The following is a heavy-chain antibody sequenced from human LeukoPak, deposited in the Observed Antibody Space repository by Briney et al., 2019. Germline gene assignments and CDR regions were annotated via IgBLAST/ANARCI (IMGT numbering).Heavy chain of an antibody. CDR2: IYSGGST. V-gene: IGHV3-53*01. J-gene: IGHJ4*02. D-gene: IGHD3-22*01. CDR1: GFTVSSNY. CDR3: ARARKEVYYYDSSGPYYFDY. Sequence: GGSLRLSCAASGFTVSSNYMSWVRQAPGKGLEWVSVIYSGGSTYYADSVKGRFTISRDNSKNTLYLQMNSLRAEDTAVYYCARARKEVYYYDSSGPYYFDYWGQGTLVTVSS.